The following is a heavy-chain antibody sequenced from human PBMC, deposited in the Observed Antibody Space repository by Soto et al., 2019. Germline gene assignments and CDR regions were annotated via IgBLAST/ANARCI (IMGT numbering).Heavy chain of an antibody. CDR3: ARSRENGKYGADDPYDM. V-gene: IGHV5-51*01. D-gene: IGHD1-26*01. CDR1: GYSFSTYW. CDR2: IYPGDSET. Sequence: ESLKISCQGSGYSFSTYWIAWVRQMPGKGLEWVGVIYPGDSETRYSPSFQGQVTMSADTSISTAYLQWSTLKASDNAMYYCARSRENGKYGADDPYDMWGHGKMVTVS. J-gene: IGHJ3*02.